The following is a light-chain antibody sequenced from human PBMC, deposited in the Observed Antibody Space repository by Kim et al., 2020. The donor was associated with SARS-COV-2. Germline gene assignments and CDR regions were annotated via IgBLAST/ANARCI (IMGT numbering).Light chain of an antibody. CDR3: ATWDDSHVV. Sequence: ELTQPPSASGTPGQRVTISCSGSSSNIGSNYVYWYQQLPGTAPKLLIYRNNQRPSGVPDRFSGSKSGTSASRAISGLRSEDEADYYCATWDDSHVVFG. CDR2: RNN. V-gene: IGLV1-47*01. J-gene: IGLJ2*01. CDR1: SSNIGSNY.